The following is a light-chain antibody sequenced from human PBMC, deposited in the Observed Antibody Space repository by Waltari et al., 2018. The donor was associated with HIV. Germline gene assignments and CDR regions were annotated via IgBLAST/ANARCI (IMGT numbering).Light chain of an antibody. Sequence: SYVLTQPPSVSVAPGKTARLPWGGNNMGSKSVNWYQQKPGQAPVLVIYDDSDRPSGIPERFSGSNSGNTATLTISRVEAGDEADYYCQVWDSSSDRVFGGGTKLTVL. J-gene: IGLJ3*02. CDR1: NMGSKS. CDR3: QVWDSSSDRV. CDR2: DDS. V-gene: IGLV3-21*04.